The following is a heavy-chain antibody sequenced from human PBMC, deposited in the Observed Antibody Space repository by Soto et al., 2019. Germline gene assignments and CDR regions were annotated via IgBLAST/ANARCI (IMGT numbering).Heavy chain of an antibody. V-gene: IGHV1-58*01. Sequence: SVKVSCKASGFTFTSAAVQWVRQARGQRLEWIGWIVVGSGNTNYAQKFQERVTITRDMSTSTAYMELSSLRSEDTAVYYCAAASLYYYDSSGYCFYYWGQGTLVTVSS. CDR2: IVVGSGNT. CDR3: AAASLYYYDSSGYCFYY. J-gene: IGHJ4*02. CDR1: GFTFTSAA. D-gene: IGHD3-22*01.